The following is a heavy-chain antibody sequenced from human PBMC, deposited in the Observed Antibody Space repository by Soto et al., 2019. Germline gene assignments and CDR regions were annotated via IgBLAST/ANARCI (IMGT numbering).Heavy chain of an antibody. CDR3: ARVGSSGWYPDY. D-gene: IGHD6-19*01. Sequence: PSETLSLTCTFSGVSISSSSYYLGWIRQPPGKGLEWIGSIYYSGSTNYNPSLKSRVTLSADTSKNQFSLRLSSVTAADTAVYYCARVGSSGWYPDYCGQGILVTVSS. CDR1: GVSISSSSYY. J-gene: IGHJ4*02. V-gene: IGHV4-39*07. CDR2: IYYSGST.